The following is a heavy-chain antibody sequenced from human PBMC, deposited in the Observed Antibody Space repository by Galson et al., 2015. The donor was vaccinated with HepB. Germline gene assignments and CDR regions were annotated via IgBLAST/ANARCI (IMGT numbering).Heavy chain of an antibody. J-gene: IGHJ4*02. V-gene: IGHV3-7*03. CDR1: GFTYNNYW. CDR3: ARGWDTDVTSNFDY. CDR2: IKQDGSEK. D-gene: IGHD5-18*01. Sequence: SLRLSCAVSGFTYNNYWMSWVRQAPGRGLEWVANIKQDGSEKYYVDSVEGRFTVSRDNAKKTLYLDMNALSVEDTAVYYCARGWDTDVTSNFDYWGQGALGTVSS.